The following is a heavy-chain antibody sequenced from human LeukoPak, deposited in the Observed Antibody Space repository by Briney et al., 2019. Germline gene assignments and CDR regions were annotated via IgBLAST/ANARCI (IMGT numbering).Heavy chain of an antibody. V-gene: IGHV3-23*01. CDR2: ISGSGGSA. J-gene: IGHJ6*02. Sequence: GGSLRLSCAASGFTFSSYRMSWVRQAPGKGLEWVSAISGSGGSAYYAESVKGRFTISRDNSKNTLYLQMNSLRAEDTAVYYCAKDPFGSGYDYYYYYGMDVWGQGTTVTVSS. CDR1: GFTFSSYR. D-gene: IGHD5-12*01. CDR3: AKDPFGSGYDYYYYYGMDV.